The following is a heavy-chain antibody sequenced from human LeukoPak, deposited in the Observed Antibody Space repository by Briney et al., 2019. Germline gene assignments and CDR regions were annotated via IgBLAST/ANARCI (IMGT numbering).Heavy chain of an antibody. CDR3: ARGRVAGTGWFDP. J-gene: IGHJ5*02. V-gene: IGHV1-8*01. Sequence: GASVKVSCKASGYTFTSYDINWVRQAAGQGLEWMGWMNPNSGNTGYAQKFQGRVTMTRNASISTAYMELSSLRSEDTAVYYCARGRVAGTGWFDPWGQGTLVTASS. D-gene: IGHD6-19*01. CDR1: GYTFTSYD. CDR2: MNPNSGNT.